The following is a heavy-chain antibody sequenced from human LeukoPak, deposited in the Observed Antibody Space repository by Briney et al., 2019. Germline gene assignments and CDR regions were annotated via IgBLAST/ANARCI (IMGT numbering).Heavy chain of an antibody. J-gene: IGHJ6*04. D-gene: IGHD2-2*01. Sequence: GGSLRLSCAASGFTVSSNYMSWVRQALGKGLEWVSVIYSGGSTYYADSVKGRFTISRDNSKNTLYLQMNSLRAEDTAVYYCARVNVGYCSSTSCQDVWGKGTTVAVSS. CDR1: GFTVSSNY. CDR2: IYSGGST. V-gene: IGHV3-66*02. CDR3: ARVNVGYCSSTSCQDV.